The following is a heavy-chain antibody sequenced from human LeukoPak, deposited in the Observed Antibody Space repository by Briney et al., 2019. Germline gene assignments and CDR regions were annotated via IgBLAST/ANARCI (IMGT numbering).Heavy chain of an antibody. CDR1: GDSVSSNSAA. V-gene: IGHV6-1*01. J-gene: IGHJ3*02. D-gene: IGHD5-24*01. CDR3: ARTRRDNEISLDAFDI. Sequence: SQTLSLTCAISGDSVSSNSAAWNWIRQSPSRGLEWLGRTYYRSKWYNDYAVSVKSRITINPDTSKNQFSLQLNSVTPEDTAVYYCARTRRDNEISLDAFDIWGQGTMVTVSS. CDR2: TYYRSKWYN.